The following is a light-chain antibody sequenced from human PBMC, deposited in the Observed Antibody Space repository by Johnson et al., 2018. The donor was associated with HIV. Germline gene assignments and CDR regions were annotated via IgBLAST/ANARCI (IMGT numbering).Light chain of an antibody. V-gene: IGLV1-51*02. J-gene: IGLJ1*01. CDR2: ENN. Sequence: QSMLTQPPSVSAAPGQKVTISCSGSSSNIGNNYVSWYQQLPGTAPKLLIYENNKRPSGIPDRFSGSKSGTSATLRITGLQTGDEADYYCGPWDSSLSAGVFGTGTKVTVL. CDR3: GPWDSSLSAGV. CDR1: SSNIGNNY.